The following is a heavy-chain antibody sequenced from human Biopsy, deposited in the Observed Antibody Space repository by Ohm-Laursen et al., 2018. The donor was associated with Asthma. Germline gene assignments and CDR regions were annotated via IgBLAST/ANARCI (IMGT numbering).Heavy chain of an antibody. D-gene: IGHD4-17*01. CDR3: ASDFPKDYVRYNFQF. CDR1: GYSLTDLS. J-gene: IGHJ4*02. V-gene: IGHV1-24*01. Sequence: ASVKVSCKISGYSLTDLSMHWVRQAPGQGLEWMGGHDHEEGGTVNTRRLQGRVTMTEDTSTDTAYMELSSLSSDDTPVYYCASDFPKDYVRYNFQFWGQGTLVTVSS. CDR2: HDHEEGGT.